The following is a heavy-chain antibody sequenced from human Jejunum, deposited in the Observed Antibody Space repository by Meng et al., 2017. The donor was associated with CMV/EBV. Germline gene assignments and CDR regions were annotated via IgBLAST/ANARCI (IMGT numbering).Heavy chain of an antibody. D-gene: IGHD3-22*01. J-gene: IGHJ4*02. CDR2: MNGGRAVST. V-gene: IGHV3-23*01. CDR3: AKDRGGSYYDGGTYYTKTNSFDF. Sequence: WLGPAPGTGLGWVASMNGGRAVSTSYAESVQGRFTISRDISKNTLYLQLNSLRAEETAVYYCAKDRGGSYYDGGTYYTKTNSFDFWGQGNLVTVSS.